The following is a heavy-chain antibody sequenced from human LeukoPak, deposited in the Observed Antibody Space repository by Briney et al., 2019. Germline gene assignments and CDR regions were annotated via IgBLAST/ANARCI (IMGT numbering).Heavy chain of an antibody. CDR2: VNTDGSST. J-gene: IGHJ4*02. CDR3: ARGMTYYFGSGKFDY. V-gene: IGHV3-74*01. CDR1: GFTFSDYW. Sequence: PGGSLRLSCAASGFTFSDYWMHWVRQAPGKGLVWVSRVNTDGSSTSYADSVKGRFTISRVNAKNTLYLQMNSLRVEDTAVYYCARGMTYYFGSGKFDYWGQGTLVTVSS. D-gene: IGHD3-10*01.